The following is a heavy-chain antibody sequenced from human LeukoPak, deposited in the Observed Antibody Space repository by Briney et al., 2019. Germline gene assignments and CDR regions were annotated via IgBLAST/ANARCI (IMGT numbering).Heavy chain of an antibody. Sequence: ASVKVSCKASGYTFTGYYMHWVQQAPGQGLEWMGWINPNSGGTNYAQKFQGRVTMTRDTSISTAYMELSRLRSDDTAVYYCARDPYYYDSSGYYGFDPWGQGTLVTVSS. CDR3: ARDPYYYDSSGYYGFDP. J-gene: IGHJ5*02. V-gene: IGHV1-2*02. CDR2: INPNSGGT. D-gene: IGHD3-22*01. CDR1: GYTFTGYY.